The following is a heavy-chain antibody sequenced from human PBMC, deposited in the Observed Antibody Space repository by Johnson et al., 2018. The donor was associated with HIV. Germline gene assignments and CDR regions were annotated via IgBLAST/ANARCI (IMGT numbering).Heavy chain of an antibody. CDR1: GFTFSDYY. J-gene: IGHJ3*02. D-gene: IGHD2-15*01. CDR3: AKIMSKWSVDDDAFDI. V-gene: IGHV3-30*18. CDR2: TYYEGINK. Sequence: QVQLVESGGGLVKPGGSLRLSCAASGFTFSDYYMSWIRQAPGKGLEWMALTYYEGINKYYADSVKGRFTISGDNTKNTLYLQMNSLRAEDTAVYYCAKIMSKWSVDDDAFDIWGQGTMVTVSS.